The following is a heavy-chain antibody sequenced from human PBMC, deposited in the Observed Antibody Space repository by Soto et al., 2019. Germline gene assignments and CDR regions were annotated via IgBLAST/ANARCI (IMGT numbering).Heavy chain of an antibody. CDR1: GFTFSNFG. CDR3: AKDFSSAWSRRWYFDL. CDR2: ILYDGSDQ. J-gene: IGHJ2*01. D-gene: IGHD6-19*01. Sequence: QVQLVQSGGGVVQPGRSLRLSCAASGFTFSNFGMHWVRQAPGKGLEWVATILYDGSDQYYADSVRGRFTISRDNSNDTLDLQMNRLKPEDTAVYYCAKDFSSAWSRRWYFDLWCRGTLVGVSS. V-gene: IGHV3-30*18.